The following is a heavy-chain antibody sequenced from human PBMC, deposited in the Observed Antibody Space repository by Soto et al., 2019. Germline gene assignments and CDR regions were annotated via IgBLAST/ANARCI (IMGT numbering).Heavy chain of an antibody. V-gene: IGHV3-33*01. D-gene: IGHD3-16*01. J-gene: IGHJ4*02. CDR2: IRYDGSNI. CDR3: ARDGVGATAFWGYLDY. Sequence: QVQLVESGGGVVQPGRSLRLSCVASGFTFSGYGMHWVRQAPGKGLEWVAIIRYDGSNIHYADSVRGRFAISRDNSKNTLFIQMDSLGAEDTGVYYCARDGVGATAFWGYLDYWGQGALVTVSS. CDR1: GFTFSGYG.